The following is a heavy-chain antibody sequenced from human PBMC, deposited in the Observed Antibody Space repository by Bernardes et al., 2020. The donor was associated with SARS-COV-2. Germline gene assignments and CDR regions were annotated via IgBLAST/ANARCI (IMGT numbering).Heavy chain of an antibody. CDR1: GFTFSSHA. CDR2: ISYDGTNK. Sequence: GGSLRLSCAASGFTFSSHAMHWVRQAPGKGLEWVADISYDGTNKFYADSVKGRFTISRDNTKNTLYLQMNSLRPEDTAVYYCAREGPGIAAVDYWGQGTLVTVSS. D-gene: IGHD6-25*01. J-gene: IGHJ4*02. V-gene: IGHV3-30-3*01. CDR3: AREGPGIAAVDY.